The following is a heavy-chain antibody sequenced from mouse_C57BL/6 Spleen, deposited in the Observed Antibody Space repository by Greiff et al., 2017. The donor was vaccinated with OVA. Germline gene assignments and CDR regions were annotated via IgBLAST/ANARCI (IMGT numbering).Heavy chain of an antibody. D-gene: IGHD2-4*01. Sequence: QVQLKQSGAELVKPGASVKMSCKASGYTFTSYWITWVKQRPGQGLEWIGDIYPGSGSTNYNEKFKSKATLTVDTSSSTAYMQLSSLTSEDSAVYYCARSRLRHFDYWGQGTTLTVSS. CDR3: ARSRLRHFDY. CDR2: IYPGSGST. V-gene: IGHV1-55*01. CDR1: GYTFTSYW. J-gene: IGHJ2*01.